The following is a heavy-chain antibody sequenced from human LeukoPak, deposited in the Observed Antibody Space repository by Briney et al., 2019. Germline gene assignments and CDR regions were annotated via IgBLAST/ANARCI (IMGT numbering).Heavy chain of an antibody. J-gene: IGHJ4*02. D-gene: IGHD3-10*01. Sequence: GASVKVSCKASGGTFSSYAISWVRQAPGQGLEWMGRIIPILGIANYAQKFQGRVTITADKSTSTAYMELSSLRSEDTAVYYCARAYYHGSGSYIDYWGQGTLVTVSS. CDR2: IIPILGIA. V-gene: IGHV1-69*04. CDR1: GGTFSSYA. CDR3: ARAYYHGSGSYIDY.